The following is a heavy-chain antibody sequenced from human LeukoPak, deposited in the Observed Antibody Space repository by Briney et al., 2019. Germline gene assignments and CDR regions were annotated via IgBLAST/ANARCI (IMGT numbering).Heavy chain of an antibody. J-gene: IGHJ4*02. CDR1: GGSISSGDYY. CDR2: IYYSGST. Sequence: SETLSLTCTVSGGSISSGDYYWSWIRQPPGKGLEWNGYIYYSGSTYYNPSLKSRVTISVDTSKNQFSLKLSSVTAADTAVYYCARVLGNMVVDYWGQGTLVTVSS. V-gene: IGHV4-30-4*01. CDR3: ARVLGNMVVDY. D-gene: IGHD3-10*01.